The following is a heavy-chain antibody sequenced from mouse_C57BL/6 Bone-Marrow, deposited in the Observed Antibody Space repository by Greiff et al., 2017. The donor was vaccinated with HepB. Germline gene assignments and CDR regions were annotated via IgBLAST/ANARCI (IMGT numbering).Heavy chain of an antibody. D-gene: IGHD1-1*01. J-gene: IGHJ1*03. CDR3: ARNRGYYYGSSFWYFDV. CDR1: GFSLTSYG. Sequence: QVQLKQSGPGLVQPSQSLSITCTVSGFSLTSYGVHWVRQSPGKGLEWLGVIWSGGSTDYNAAFISRLSISKDNSKSQVFFKMNSLQADDTAIYYCARNRGYYYGSSFWYFDVWGTGTTVTVSS. CDR2: IWSGGST. V-gene: IGHV2-2*01.